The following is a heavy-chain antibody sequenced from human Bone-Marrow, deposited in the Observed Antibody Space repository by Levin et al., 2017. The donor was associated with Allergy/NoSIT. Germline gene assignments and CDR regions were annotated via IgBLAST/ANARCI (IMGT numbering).Heavy chain of an antibody. D-gene: IGHD6-13*01. V-gene: IGHV1-69*13. CDR3: ARGRRGGSSWYDGYFQH. CDR2: IIPIFGTA. Sequence: SVKVSCKASGGTFSSYAISWVRQAPGQGLEWMGGIIPIFGTANYAQKFQGRVTITADESTSTAYMELSSLRSEDTAVYYCARGRRGGSSWYDGYFQHWGQGTLVTVSS. J-gene: IGHJ1*01. CDR1: GGTFSSYA.